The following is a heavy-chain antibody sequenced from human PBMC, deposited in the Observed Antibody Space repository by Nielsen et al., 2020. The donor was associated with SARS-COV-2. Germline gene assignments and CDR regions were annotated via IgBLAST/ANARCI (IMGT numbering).Heavy chain of an antibody. V-gene: IGHV3-33*01. CDR2: IWYDGSNK. Sequence: GGSLRLSCAASGFTFSRYGMHWVRQAPGKGLEWVAVIWYDGSNKYYADSVKGRFTISRDNSKNTLYLQMNSLRAEDTAVYYCARGPYSSSSYYFDYWGQVTLVTVSS. CDR3: ARGPYSSSSYYFDY. J-gene: IGHJ4*02. D-gene: IGHD6-6*01. CDR1: GFTFSRYG.